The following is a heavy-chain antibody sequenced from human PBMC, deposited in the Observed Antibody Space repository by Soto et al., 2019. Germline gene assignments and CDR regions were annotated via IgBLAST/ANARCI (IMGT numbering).Heavy chain of an antibody. D-gene: IGHD3-22*01. J-gene: IGHJ4*02. CDR2: ISGGGEFT. Sequence: HPGGSLRLSCAASGITFSSYAMTWVRQAPGKGLEWVSSISGGGEFTSYADSVKGRFTISRDNSKSTVYLQMDSLRAEDTALYYCAKDLVGIVYFDIIAYWGQGALVTVSS. CDR1: GITFSSYA. CDR3: AKDLVGIVYFDIIAY. V-gene: IGHV3-23*01.